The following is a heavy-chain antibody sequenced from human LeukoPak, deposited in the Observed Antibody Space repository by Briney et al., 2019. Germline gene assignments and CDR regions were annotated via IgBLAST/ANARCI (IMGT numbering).Heavy chain of an antibody. D-gene: IGHD4-17*01. J-gene: IGHJ4*02. Sequence: ASVKVSCKASGYTFTSYDINWVRQATGQGLEWMGWLSPRNGHTGYAQKFQGRVTLTRNTSISTAYMELSSLRSEDSAVYYCARGETYYGAQEDWGQGTLVTVSS. CDR3: ARGETYYGAQED. CDR1: GYTFTSYD. V-gene: IGHV1-8*01. CDR2: LSPRNGHT.